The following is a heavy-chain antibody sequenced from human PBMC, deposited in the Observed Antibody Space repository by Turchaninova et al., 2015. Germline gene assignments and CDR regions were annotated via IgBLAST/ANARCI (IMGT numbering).Heavy chain of an antibody. J-gene: IGHJ4*02. CDR2: IYYSGRN. V-gene: IGHV4-39*01. CDR3: ARHVLHYYDSSGFPIYYFDF. CDR1: SITSNTYY. Sequence: SITSNTYYWGWIRPPPGKGLEWIGSIYYSGRNFYNPSLKRRPTVSVDTSTHHPSLRLTYMTAADAAVYYCARHVLHYYDSSGFPIYYFDFWGQGTLVTVSS. D-gene: IGHD3-22*01.